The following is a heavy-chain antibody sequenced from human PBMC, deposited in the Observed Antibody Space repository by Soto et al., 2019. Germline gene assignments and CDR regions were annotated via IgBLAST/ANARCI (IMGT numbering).Heavy chain of an antibody. J-gene: IGHJ4*02. CDR3: ARNLSYYDSSGYYYY. CDR1: GFTVSSNY. CDR2: IYSGGST. D-gene: IGHD3-22*01. V-gene: IGHV3-66*01. Sequence: PGGSLRLSCAASGFTVSSNYMSWVRQAPGKRLKRVSVIYSGGSTYYADSVKGRFTISRDNSKNTLYFQMNSLRAEDTVVYYCARNLSYYDSSGYYYYWGQGTLVTVSS.